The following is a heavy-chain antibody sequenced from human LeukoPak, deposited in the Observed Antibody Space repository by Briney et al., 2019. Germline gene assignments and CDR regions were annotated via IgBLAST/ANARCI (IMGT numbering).Heavy chain of an antibody. D-gene: IGHD4/OR15-4a*01. CDR3: ASVGHYGAYGQNFDY. J-gene: IGHJ4*02. Sequence: GESLKISCQASGYSFTTYWIGWVRQMPGKGLEWMGIIYPGDSDTRYSPSFQGQVTISADKSISTAYLQWSSLKASDTAMYYCASVGHYGAYGQNFDYWGQGTLVTVSS. V-gene: IGHV5-51*01. CDR2: IYPGDSDT. CDR1: GYSFTTYW.